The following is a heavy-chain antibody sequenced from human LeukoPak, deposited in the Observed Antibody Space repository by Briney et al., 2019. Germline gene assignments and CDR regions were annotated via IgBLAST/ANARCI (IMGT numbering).Heavy chain of an antibody. Sequence: PSETLSLTCAVYGGTLRGFYWTWIRQSPGKGLEWIGEINHSGSSSYNPSLKSRIMISVDMSKNQFSLKVRSVTAADTAVYYCARSHCGGDCYPSRWQILYGYYYYYMDVWGTGTTVTVSS. CDR2: INHSGSS. V-gene: IGHV4-34*08. CDR3: ARSHCGGDCYPSRWQILYGYYYYYMDV. CDR1: GGTLRGFY. J-gene: IGHJ6*03. D-gene: IGHD2-21*02.